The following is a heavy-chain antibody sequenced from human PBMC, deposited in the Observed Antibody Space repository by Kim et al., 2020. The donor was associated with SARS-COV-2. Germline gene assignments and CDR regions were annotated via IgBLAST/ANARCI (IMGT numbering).Heavy chain of an antibody. CDR3: ARIARGRLGYCTNGVCYPSLNY. CDR2: IYYSGST. J-gene: IGHJ4*02. D-gene: IGHD2-8*01. CDR1: DVSISSGGYY. Sequence: SETLSLTCTVSDVSISSGGYYWSWILPHPGKCLEWIWYIYYSGSTYYNPSLKSRVTISVDTSTNQFSLKLSSVNAADTAVYYCARIARGRLGYCTNGVCYPSLNYWGQGTLVTVSS. V-gene: IGHV4-31*03.